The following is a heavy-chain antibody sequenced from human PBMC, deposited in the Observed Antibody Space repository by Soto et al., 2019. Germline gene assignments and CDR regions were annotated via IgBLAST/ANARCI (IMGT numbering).Heavy chain of an antibody. J-gene: IGHJ6*02. V-gene: IGHV1-69*13. Sequence: GASVKVSCKASGGTFSSYAISWVRQAPGQRLEWKGGIIPIFGTANYAQKFQGRVTITADESTSTAYMELSSLRSEDTAVYYCARRGSSWFELGYYYYYGMDVWGQGTTVTVSS. CDR1: GGTFSSYA. CDR2: IIPIFGTA. D-gene: IGHD6-13*01. CDR3: ARRGSSWFELGYYYYYGMDV.